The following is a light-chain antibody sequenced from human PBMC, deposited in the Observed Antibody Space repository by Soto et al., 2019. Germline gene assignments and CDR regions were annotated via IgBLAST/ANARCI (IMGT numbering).Light chain of an antibody. CDR1: QSVSSN. CDR3: QQYGSSPRT. J-gene: IGKJ1*01. V-gene: IGKV3-20*01. CDR2: GAS. Sequence: EIVMTQSPATLSVSPGARATLSCRASQSVSSNLAWYQQKPGQAPRLLIYGASTRATGIPDRFSGSGSGTDFTLTISRMEPEDFAVYCCQQYGSSPRTFGQGTKVDIK.